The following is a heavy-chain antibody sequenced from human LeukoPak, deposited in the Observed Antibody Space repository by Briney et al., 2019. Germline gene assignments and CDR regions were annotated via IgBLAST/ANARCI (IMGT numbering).Heavy chain of an antibody. CDR3: ARDRGWRLLDY. Sequence: GGSLRLSCAASGFTFSSYAMNWVRQAPGKGLEWVSYISSSGSTIYYADSVKGRFTISRDNAENSLYLQMNSLRVEDTAVYYCARDRGWRLLDYWGQGTLVTVSS. D-gene: IGHD6-25*01. J-gene: IGHJ4*02. V-gene: IGHV3-48*04. CDR1: GFTFSSYA. CDR2: ISSSGSTI.